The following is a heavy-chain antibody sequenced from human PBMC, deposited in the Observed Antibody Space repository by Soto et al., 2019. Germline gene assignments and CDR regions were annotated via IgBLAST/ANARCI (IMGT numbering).Heavy chain of an antibody. D-gene: IGHD5-18*01. CDR2: ILYRGST. CDR1: GGSISGYS. J-gene: IGHJ4*02. CDR3: ASLVAGYSYGHFDY. Sequence: SETLSLTCTVSGGSISGYSWSWIRQPPGKGLEWIGYILYRGSTNYNPSLKSRVTISVDTSKNQFSLKLSSVTAADTAVYYCASLVAGYSYGHFDYWGQGTLVTVSS. V-gene: IGHV4-59*01.